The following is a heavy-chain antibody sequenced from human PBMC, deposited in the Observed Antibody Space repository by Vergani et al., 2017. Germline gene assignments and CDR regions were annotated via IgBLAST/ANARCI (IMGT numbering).Heavy chain of an antibody. CDR1: GFTVSSNY. Sequence: EVQLVETGGGLIQPGGSLRLSCAASGFTVSSNYMRWVRQAPGKGLEWVSAIGTAGDTYYQGPVKGRFTSSRENAKNSLYLQMNSLRAGDTAVYYCARGGGDYCGSSGYFGYWGQGTLVTVSS. V-gene: IGHV3-13*01. CDR3: ARGGGDYCGSSGYFGY. J-gene: IGHJ4*02. D-gene: IGHD3-22*01. CDR2: IGTAGDT.